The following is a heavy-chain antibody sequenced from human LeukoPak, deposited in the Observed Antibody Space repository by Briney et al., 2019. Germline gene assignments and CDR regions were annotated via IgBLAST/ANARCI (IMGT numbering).Heavy chain of an antibody. Sequence: GESLKISCKGSGYRFTNYWIAWVRQMPGKGLEWMGIIYPGDSDTRYSPSFQGQVTISADKSISTAYLQWSSLKASDTAMCYCARRGSRWDAYYFDYWGQGTLVTVSS. CDR3: ARRGSRWDAYYFDY. CDR2: IYPGDSDT. J-gene: IGHJ4*02. CDR1: GYRFTNYW. D-gene: IGHD6-13*01. V-gene: IGHV5-51*01.